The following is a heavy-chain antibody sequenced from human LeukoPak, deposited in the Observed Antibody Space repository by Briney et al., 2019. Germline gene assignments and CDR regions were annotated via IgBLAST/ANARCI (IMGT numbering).Heavy chain of an antibody. CDR3: ARDTGGSYFGWFDP. V-gene: IGHV1-69*05. CDR2: IIPIFGTA. D-gene: IGHD1-26*01. J-gene: IGHJ5*02. CDR1: GGTFSSYA. Sequence: ASVKVSCKASGGTFSSYAISWVRQAPGQGLEWMGGIIPIFGTANYAQKFQGRVTITTDESTSTAYMELSSLRSEDTAVYYCARDTGGSYFGWFDPWGQGTLVTVSS.